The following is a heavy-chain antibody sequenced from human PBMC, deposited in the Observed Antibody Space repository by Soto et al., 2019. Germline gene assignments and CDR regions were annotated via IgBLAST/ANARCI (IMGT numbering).Heavy chain of an antibody. CDR1: GGSFSGYY. CDR3: ARSGYSYGPNPLLY. V-gene: IGHV4-34*09. J-gene: IGHJ4*02. Sequence: PSETLSLTCAVDGGSFSGYYWTWIRQPPGKGLEWIGEINHSGSTYYNPSLKSRVTISVDTSKNQFSLKLSSVTAADTAVYYCARSGYSYGPNPLLYWGQGTLVTVSS. D-gene: IGHD5-18*01. CDR2: INHSGST.